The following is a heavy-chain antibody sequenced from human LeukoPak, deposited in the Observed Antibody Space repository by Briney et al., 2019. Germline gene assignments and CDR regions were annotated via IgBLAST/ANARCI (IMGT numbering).Heavy chain of an antibody. V-gene: IGHV3-15*01. J-gene: IGHJ4*02. Sequence: GGSLRLSCAASGFTFNDAWMSWVRQAPGKGLEWIGRIKSINDGGTTDYAAPVKGRFTISRDDSKKALFLQMNSLKTDDTAVYYCTTDLYLRKVSPGYNYGLDYWGQGALVTVSS. CDR3: TTDLYLRKVSPGYNYGLDY. D-gene: IGHD5-18*01. CDR1: GFTFNDAW. CDR2: IKSINDGGTT.